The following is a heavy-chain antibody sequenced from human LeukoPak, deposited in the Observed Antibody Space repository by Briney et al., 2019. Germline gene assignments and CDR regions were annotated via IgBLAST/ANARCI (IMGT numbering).Heavy chain of an antibody. CDR2: ISSSGSTI. CDR3: ARSLEWLFPNWFDP. CDR1: GFTFSDYY. J-gene: IGHJ5*02. D-gene: IGHD3-3*01. V-gene: IGHV3-11*01. Sequence: PGGSLRLSCAASGFTFSDYYMSWIRQAPGKGLGWVSYISSSGSTIYYADSVKGRFTISRDNAKNSLYLQMNSLRAEDTAVYYCARSLEWLFPNWFDPWGQGTLVTVSS.